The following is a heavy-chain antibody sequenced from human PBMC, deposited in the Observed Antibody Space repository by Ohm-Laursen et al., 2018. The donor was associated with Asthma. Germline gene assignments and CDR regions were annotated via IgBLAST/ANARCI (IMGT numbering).Heavy chain of an antibody. CDR1: GYTFTRFA. J-gene: IGHJ4*02. CDR2: INTNTGNP. Sequence: GASVKVSCKASGYTFTRFAVNWVRQAPGQGLEWMGWINTNTGNPTYAQGFTGRFVFSLDTSVSTAYLQISSLKAEDTAVYYCARVIHCSSTSCYIDYWGQGTLVTVSS. D-gene: IGHD2-2*01. CDR3: ARVIHCSSTSCYIDY. V-gene: IGHV7-4-1*02.